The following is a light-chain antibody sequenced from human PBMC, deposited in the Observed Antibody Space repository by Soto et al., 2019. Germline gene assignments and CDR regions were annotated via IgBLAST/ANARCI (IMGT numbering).Light chain of an antibody. CDR2: HAS. Sequence: EIVLTQSPDTLSLSPGKRDTLSCRASQSVSSYLAWYQQKPGQAPRLLIFHASTRATGIPARFSGSGSGTDFTLTISSLEPEDFATYYCQQLSSYPITFGQGTRLEIK. V-gene: IGKV3-11*01. CDR1: QSVSSY. CDR3: QQLSSYPIT. J-gene: IGKJ5*01.